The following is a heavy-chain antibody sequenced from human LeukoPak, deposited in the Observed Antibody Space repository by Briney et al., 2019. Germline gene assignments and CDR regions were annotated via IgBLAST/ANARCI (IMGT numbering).Heavy chain of an antibody. CDR3: ARAPIAAAKFDP. CDR1: GGTFSSYA. CDR2: IIPIFGTA. Sequence: GASVKVSCKASGGTFSSYAISWVRQAPGQGLEWMGGIIPIFGTANYAQKFQGRVTITTDESTSTACMELSSLRSEDTAVYYCARAPIAAAKFDPWGQGTLVTVSS. J-gene: IGHJ5*02. D-gene: IGHD6-13*01. V-gene: IGHV1-69*05.